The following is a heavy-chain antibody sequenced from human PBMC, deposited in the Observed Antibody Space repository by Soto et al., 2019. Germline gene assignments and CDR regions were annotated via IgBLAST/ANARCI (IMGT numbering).Heavy chain of an antibody. CDR3: ARLLVPAAMPSAFDI. Sequence: SETLSLTCAVYGGSFSGYYWSWIRQPPGKGLEWIGEINHSGSTNYNPSLKSRVTISVDTSKNQFSLKLSSVTAADTAVYYCARLLVPAAMPSAFDIWGQGTMVTVSS. CDR2: INHSGST. CDR1: GGSFSGYY. V-gene: IGHV4-34*01. J-gene: IGHJ3*02. D-gene: IGHD2-2*01.